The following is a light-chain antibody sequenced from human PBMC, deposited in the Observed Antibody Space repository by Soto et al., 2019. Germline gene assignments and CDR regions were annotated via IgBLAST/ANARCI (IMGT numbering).Light chain of an antibody. J-gene: IGKJ5*01. V-gene: IGKV1-12*01. CDR1: QDIRSW. CDR3: QQANSFPIT. Sequence: DIQLTQSPSSVSASIGDRVTITCWASQDIRSWLAWYQQKAGKAPKLVISAASTLQRGVPSRFSGNGFGTNFTLAITSLQPEDFATYYCQQANSFPITFGQGTRLDIK. CDR2: AAS.